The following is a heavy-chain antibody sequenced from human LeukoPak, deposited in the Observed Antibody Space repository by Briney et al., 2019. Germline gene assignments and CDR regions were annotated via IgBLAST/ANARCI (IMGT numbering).Heavy chain of an antibody. D-gene: IGHD6-19*01. CDR2: IYYSGTT. CDR3: ARDSRGAGPDFDY. CDR1: GGSITNYW. Sequence: SETLSLTCAVSGGSITNYWWAWIRQPPGKGLEWIGYIYYSGTTSYNPSLESRVTISVDTSRNQFSLKLNSVTAADTAVYYCARDSRGAGPDFDYWGQGTLVTVSS. V-gene: IGHV4-59*01. J-gene: IGHJ4*02.